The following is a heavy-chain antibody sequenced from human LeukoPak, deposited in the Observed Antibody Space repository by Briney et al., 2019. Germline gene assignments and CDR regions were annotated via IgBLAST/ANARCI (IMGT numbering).Heavy chain of an antibody. CDR1: GFTFSSYAM. CDR2: IYHSGST. CDR3: ARWDFYYYGMDV. J-gene: IGHJ6*02. Sequence: PGGSLRLSCAASGFTFSSYAMSWVRQPPGKGLEWIGEIYHSGSTNYNPSLKSRVTISVDKSKNQFSLKLSSVTAADTAVYYCARWDFYYYGMDVWGQGTTVTVSS. V-gene: IGHV4-4*02.